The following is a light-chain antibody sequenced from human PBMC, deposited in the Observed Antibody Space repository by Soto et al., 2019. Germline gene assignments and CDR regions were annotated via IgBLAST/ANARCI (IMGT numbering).Light chain of an antibody. CDR3: QQYDNLPPFT. CDR1: QDIGKC. Sequence: DIQMTQSPSSLSASIGDRVTITCQASQDIGKCLYRDQQKPGKAPKLLIYDATYLETGVPSRFSGSGSGTDFTITISSRLPEDIATYYCQQYDNLPPFTFGPGTQVDIK. J-gene: IGKJ3*01. V-gene: IGKV1-33*01. CDR2: DAT.